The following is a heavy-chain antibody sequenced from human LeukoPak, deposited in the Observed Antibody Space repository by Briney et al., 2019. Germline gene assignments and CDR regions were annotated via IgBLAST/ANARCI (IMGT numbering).Heavy chain of an antibody. J-gene: IGHJ1*01. Sequence: ASVKVSCKASGYTFTTYGISWVRQAPGQGLEWMGWISAYNGNTKNAQKLQGRVTMTTDTSTSTAYMELKSLRSDDTAVYYCARDQMGGSYYGYFQHWGQGTLVTVSS. V-gene: IGHV1-18*01. D-gene: IGHD1-26*01. CDR2: ISAYNGNT. CDR1: GYTFTTYG. CDR3: ARDQMGGSYYGYFQH.